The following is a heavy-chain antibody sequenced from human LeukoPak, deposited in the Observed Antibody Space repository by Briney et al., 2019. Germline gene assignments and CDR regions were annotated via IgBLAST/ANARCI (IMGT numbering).Heavy chain of an antibody. CDR2: IYYSGST. Sequence: SETLSLTCTVSGGSISSGGYYWSWIRQHPGKGLEWIGYIYYSGSTYYNPSLKSRVTISADTSKNQFSLKLSSVTAADTAVYYCARPAYGKGYYGMDVWGKGTTVTVSS. CDR1: GGSISSGGYY. V-gene: IGHV4-31*03. CDR3: ARPAYGKGYYGMDV. D-gene: IGHD3-10*01. J-gene: IGHJ6*04.